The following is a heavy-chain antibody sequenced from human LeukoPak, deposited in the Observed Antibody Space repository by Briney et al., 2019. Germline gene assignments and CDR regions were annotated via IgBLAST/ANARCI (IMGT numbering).Heavy chain of an antibody. J-gene: IGHJ5*02. CDR1: GYDFSTKW. CDR2: IYPLDSII. CDR3: ARLAPEYADYWFDP. Sequence: GESLKISCQTSGYDFSTKWIGWVRQMPGKSLEWMGIIYPLDSIIRYSPSFRGLVTISADRSINTAFLQWTSLKPSDTAIYYCARLAPEYADYWFDPWGQGTLVTVSS. V-gene: IGHV5-51*01. D-gene: IGHD2-8*01.